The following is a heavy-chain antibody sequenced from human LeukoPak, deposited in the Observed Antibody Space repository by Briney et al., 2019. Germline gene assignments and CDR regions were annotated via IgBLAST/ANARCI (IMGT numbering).Heavy chain of an antibody. CDR2: MNPNSGNT. CDR1: GYTFTSYD. V-gene: IGHV1-8*01. J-gene: IGHJ3*02. Sequence: ASVKVSCKASGYTFTSYDINWVRQATGQGLEWMGWMNPNSGNTGYAQKFQGRVTMTRNTSISTAYMELSSLRSEDTAVYYCARGLIAAAGTSDAFDIWGQGTMVTVSS. D-gene: IGHD6-13*01. CDR3: ARGLIAAAGTSDAFDI.